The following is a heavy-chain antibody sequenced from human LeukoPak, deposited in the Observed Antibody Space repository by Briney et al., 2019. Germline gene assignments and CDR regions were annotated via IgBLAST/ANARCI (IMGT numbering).Heavy chain of an antibody. V-gene: IGHV5-51*01. CDR2: IYPGDSDP. J-gene: IGHJ5*02. Sequence: GESLKISCKGSGYSFTSYWIGWVRQMPGKGLEWMGIIYPGDSDPRYSPSFQGQVTISADKSISPAYLQWSSLKASDPAMYYCARSSDCGGDCLNWFDPWGQGTLVTVSS. D-gene: IGHD2-21*02. CDR1: GYSFTSYW. CDR3: ARSSDCGGDCLNWFDP.